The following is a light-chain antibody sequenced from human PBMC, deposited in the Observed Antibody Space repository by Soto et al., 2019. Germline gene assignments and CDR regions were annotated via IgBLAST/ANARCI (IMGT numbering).Light chain of an antibody. CDR1: QSVSNNY. CDR3: QQYGSSPPYT. CDR2: GSS. V-gene: IGKV3-20*01. Sequence: EVVLTQSPGTLSLSPGERATLSCRASQSVSNNYFAWYQQKPGQAPRLLIFGSSDRATAIPDRFSGSGSGTDFNLTISRLEPEYCAVYYCQQYGSSPPYTFGQGTKLEIK. J-gene: IGKJ2*01.